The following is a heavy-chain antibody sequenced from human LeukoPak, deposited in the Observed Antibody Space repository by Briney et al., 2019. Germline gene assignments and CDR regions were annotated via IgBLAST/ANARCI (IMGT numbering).Heavy chain of an antibody. V-gene: IGHV3-21*04. CDR1: GFTFSSYT. J-gene: IGHJ4*02. CDR3: GKDLLAMAGTIGS. Sequence: GGSLRLSCAASGFTFSSYTMKWVRQAPGKGLEWVSSISSSSSYIYYADSVKGRFTISRDNAKNSLFLQMNSLRPEDTALYYCGKDLLAMAGTIGSWGQGTLVTVSS. CDR2: ISSSSSYI. D-gene: IGHD6-19*01.